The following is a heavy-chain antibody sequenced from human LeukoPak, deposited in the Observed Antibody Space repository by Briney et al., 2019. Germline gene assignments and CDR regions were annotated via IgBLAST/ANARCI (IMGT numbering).Heavy chain of an antibody. CDR2: INAGNGNT. V-gene: IGHV1-3*03. CDR1: GYTFTSYA. J-gene: IGHJ6*03. D-gene: IGHD6-13*01. Sequence: ASVKVSCKASGYTFTSYAMHWVRQAPGQRLEWMGWINAGNGNTKYSQEFQGRVTITRDTSASTAYMELSSLRSEDMAVYYCARGTPGLYSSSWYRGGGANYYYMDVWGKGTTVTVSS. CDR3: ARGTPGLYSSSWYRGGGANYYYMDV.